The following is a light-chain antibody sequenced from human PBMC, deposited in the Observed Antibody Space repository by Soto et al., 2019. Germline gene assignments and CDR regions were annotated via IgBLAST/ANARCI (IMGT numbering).Light chain of an antibody. CDR2: KAS. CDR1: ESLLSG. CDR3: QQHNSYRA. J-gene: IGKJ1*01. V-gene: IGKV1-5*03. Sequence: EIRMTQSTSNLSASVGDRVSMXCRASESLLSGVVWHQQRAGGARKPLISKASILEIGVTSRFSGSGFGKEFNITISSLPPDDLATYECQQHNSYRAFGQGTKVDIK.